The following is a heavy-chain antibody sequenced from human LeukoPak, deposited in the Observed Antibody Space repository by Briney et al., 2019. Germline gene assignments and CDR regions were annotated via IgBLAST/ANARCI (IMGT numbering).Heavy chain of an antibody. J-gene: IGHJ4*02. V-gene: IGHV3-30*04. CDR2: ISYDGSNK. D-gene: IGHD2-21*01. CDR1: GFTFSSYA. CDR3: ARRSYSRYYFDY. Sequence: GRSLRLSCAASGFTFSSYAMHWVRQAPGKGLEWVAVISYDGSNKYYADSVKGRFTISRDNSKNTLYLQMNSLRAEDTAVYYCARRSYSRYYFDYWGQGTLVTVSS.